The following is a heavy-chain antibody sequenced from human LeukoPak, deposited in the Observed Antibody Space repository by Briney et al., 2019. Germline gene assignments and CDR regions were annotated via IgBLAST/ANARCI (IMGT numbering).Heavy chain of an antibody. Sequence: GGSLRLSCAASGFTFSSYGMHWVRQAPGKGLEWVAVIPYDGSNKYYADSVKGRFTISRDNSKNTLYLQMNSLRAEDTAVYYCAQGLRSYYYYGMDVWGQGTTVTVSS. CDR1: GFTFSSYG. CDR2: IPYDGSNK. V-gene: IGHV3-30*18. CDR3: AQGLRSYYYYGMDV. J-gene: IGHJ6*02. D-gene: IGHD1-14*01.